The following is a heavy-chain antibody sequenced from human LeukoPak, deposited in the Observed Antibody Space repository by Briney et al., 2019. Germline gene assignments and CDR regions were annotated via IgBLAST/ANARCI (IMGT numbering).Heavy chain of an antibody. CDR3: SIYYYDFWSGYLGVDY. V-gene: IGHV3-48*01. CDR2: ISSSSSTI. D-gene: IGHD3-3*01. Sequence: GGSLRLSCAASGFTFSSYSMNWVRQAPGKGLEWVSYISSSSSTIYYADSVKGRFTISRDNAKNSLYLQMNSLRAEDTAVYYCSIYYYDFWSGYLGVDYWGQGTLVTVSS. J-gene: IGHJ4*02. CDR1: GFTFSSYS.